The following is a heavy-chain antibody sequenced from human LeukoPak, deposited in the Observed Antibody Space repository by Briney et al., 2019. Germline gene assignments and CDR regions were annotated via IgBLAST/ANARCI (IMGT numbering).Heavy chain of an antibody. CDR1: GFTFSSYA. D-gene: IGHD3-22*01. CDR3: ARRGYSDSSGYDY. CDR2: FSGSGGNT. J-gene: IGHJ4*02. V-gene: IGHV3-23*01. Sequence: GGSLRLSCAASGFTFSSYAMSWVRQAPGKGLEWVSTFSGSGGNTYYADSVKGRFTISRDNAKNSLYLQINSLRAEDTAIYYCARRGYSDSSGYDYWGQGTLVTVSS.